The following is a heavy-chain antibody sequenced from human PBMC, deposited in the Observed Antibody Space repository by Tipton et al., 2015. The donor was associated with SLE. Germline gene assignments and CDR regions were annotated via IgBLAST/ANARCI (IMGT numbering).Heavy chain of an antibody. CDR1: GFTFGDYA. D-gene: IGHD4-17*01. Sequence: RSLRLSCTGSGFTFGDYAINWVRQAPGKGLEWVGFIRSKAYGGTAQYAASAGGRFTISRDDSSSIAYLQLNSLQTEDTAVYYCNTFNYGDSLFDNWGQGILVTVSS. J-gene: IGHJ4*02. CDR2: IRSKAYGGTA. V-gene: IGHV3-49*04. CDR3: NTFNYGDSLFDN.